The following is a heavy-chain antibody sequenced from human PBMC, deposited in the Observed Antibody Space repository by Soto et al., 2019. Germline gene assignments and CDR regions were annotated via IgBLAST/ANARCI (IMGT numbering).Heavy chain of an antibody. Sequence: SQTLSLTCAISGDSFSTNSATWNWIRQSPSRGLEWLGRTYYRSKWYNDYAVSVKGRITINPDTSKNQFSLQLNSVTPEDTAVYYCARGSYTSVWFWGQGTLVTVSS. V-gene: IGHV6-1*01. J-gene: IGHJ1*01. D-gene: IGHD6-19*01. CDR3: ARGSYTSVWF. CDR2: TYYRSKWYN. CDR1: GDSFSTNSAT.